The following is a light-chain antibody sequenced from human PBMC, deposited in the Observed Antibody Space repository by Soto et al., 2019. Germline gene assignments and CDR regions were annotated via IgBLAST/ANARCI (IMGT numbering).Light chain of an antibody. CDR3: QRYGSTPLT. CDR1: QSVRNNY. V-gene: IGKV3-20*01. J-gene: IGKJ4*01. Sequence: EIVLTQSPGTLSSSPGERATLSCRASQSVRNNYLAWYQQKPGQPPRFLIYDVSTRAAGIPDRFSGSGSGTDFTLTISRLEPADFAVYYCQRYGSTPLTFGGGTKVE. CDR2: DVS.